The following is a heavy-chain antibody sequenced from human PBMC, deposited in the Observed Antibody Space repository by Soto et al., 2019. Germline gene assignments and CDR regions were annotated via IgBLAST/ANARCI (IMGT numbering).Heavy chain of an antibody. CDR3: ARKPMTGSQSGAFDI. V-gene: IGHV3-21*06. D-gene: IGHD3-9*01. J-gene: IGHJ3*02. Sequence: VQLVESGGGLVKPGGSLRLSCAASGFTFSTYLMNWVRQAPGKGLEWVSSIKSDSSSLYYADSVKGRFTISRDNAKNSLHLQMNSRRVEDTAMYFCARKPMTGSQSGAFDIWGQGTMVTVSS. CDR1: GFTFSTYL. CDR2: IKSDSSSL.